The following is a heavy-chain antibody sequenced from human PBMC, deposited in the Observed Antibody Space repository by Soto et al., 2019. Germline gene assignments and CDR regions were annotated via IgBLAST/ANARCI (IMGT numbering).Heavy chain of an antibody. CDR2: IYYSGST. Sequence: SETLSLTCTVSGGSISSYYWSWIRQPPGKGLEWIASIYYSGSTNYNPSLKSRVTISVDTSKKQFFLKLSSVTAADTAVYCYARSLFAYSSSWYEGWFDPWGQGTLVTVSS. J-gene: IGHJ5*02. D-gene: IGHD6-13*01. V-gene: IGHV4-59*01. CDR3: ARSLFAYSSSWYEGWFDP. CDR1: GGSISSYY.